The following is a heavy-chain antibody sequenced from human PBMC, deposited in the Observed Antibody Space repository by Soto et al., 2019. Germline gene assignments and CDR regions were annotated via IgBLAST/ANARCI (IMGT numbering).Heavy chain of an antibody. CDR3: ARDGPPGIAVAGTQWCPLDY. D-gene: IGHD6-19*01. Sequence: QVQLVESGGGVVQPGRSLRLSCAASGFTFSSYGMHWVRQAPGKGLEWVAVIWYDGSNKYYADSVKGRFTISRDNSKNTLYLQRNSLRAEDTAVYYCARDGPPGIAVAGTQWCPLDYWGQGTLVTVSS. V-gene: IGHV3-33*01. CDR1: GFTFSSYG. J-gene: IGHJ4*02. CDR2: IWYDGSNK.